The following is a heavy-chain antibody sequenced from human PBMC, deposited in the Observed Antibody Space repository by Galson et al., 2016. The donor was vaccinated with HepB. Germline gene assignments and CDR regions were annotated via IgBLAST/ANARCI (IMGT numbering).Heavy chain of an antibody. CDR3: ARENRKDSSSWYGGMDV. D-gene: IGHD2-2*01. CDR1: GFTFSDYA. Sequence: SLRLSCATSGFTFSDYALSWVRQAPGKGLEWVSAISNSGGGTYYADSVKGRFTVSRDNAENSLYLQMNSLRPEDTALYYCARENRKDSSSWYGGMDVWGQGTTVTVS. CDR2: ISNSGGGT. V-gene: IGHV3-23*01. J-gene: IGHJ6*02.